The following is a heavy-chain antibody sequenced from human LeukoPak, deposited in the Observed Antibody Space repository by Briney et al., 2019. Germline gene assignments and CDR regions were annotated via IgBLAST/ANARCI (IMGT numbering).Heavy chain of an antibody. CDR1: XFTFSSYT. D-gene: IGHD3-16*02. V-gene: IGHV3-21*01. CDR3: ARDREGDYIWGSYRPDWFDP. CDR2: ISSSSYI. J-gene: IGHJ5*02. Sequence: PGGSLRLXXXAXXFTFSSYTMNWVRQAPGKGLEWVSSISSSSYIYYADSVKGRFTISRDNAKNSLYLQMNSLRAEDTAVYYCARDREGDYIWGSYRPDWFDPWGQGTLVTVSS.